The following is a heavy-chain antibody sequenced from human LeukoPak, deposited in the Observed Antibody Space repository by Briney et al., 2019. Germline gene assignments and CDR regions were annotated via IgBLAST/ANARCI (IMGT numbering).Heavy chain of an antibody. Sequence: SETLSLTCTVSGGFINGYYWSWIRQPAGKGLEWIGRIYTSGSTNYNPSLKSRVTMSVDTSKNQVSLKLRSVTAADTALYYCARLLYDRSGYYYFDYWGQGTLVTVSS. CDR3: ARLLYDRSGYYYFDY. V-gene: IGHV4-4*07. CDR1: GGFINGYY. D-gene: IGHD3-22*01. J-gene: IGHJ4*02. CDR2: IYTSGST.